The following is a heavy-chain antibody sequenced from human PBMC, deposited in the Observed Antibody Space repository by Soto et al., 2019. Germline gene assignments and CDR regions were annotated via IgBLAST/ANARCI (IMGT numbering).Heavy chain of an antibody. J-gene: IGHJ4*02. Sequence: SETLSLTCAVYGGSFSGYYWSWIRQPPGKGLEWIGEINHSGSTNYNPSLKSRVTISVDTSKNQFSLKLSSVTAADTAVYYCALVVPAATTFDYWGQGTLVLVAS. V-gene: IGHV4-34*01. CDR2: INHSGST. D-gene: IGHD2-2*01. CDR3: ALVVPAATTFDY. CDR1: GGSFSGYY.